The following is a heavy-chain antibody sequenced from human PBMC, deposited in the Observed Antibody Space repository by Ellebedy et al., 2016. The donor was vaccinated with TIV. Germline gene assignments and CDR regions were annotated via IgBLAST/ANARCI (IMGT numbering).Heavy chain of an antibody. D-gene: IGHD6-6*01. V-gene: IGHV3-30*04. CDR2: ISFDGNKK. CDR3: ARGGGGSGGSDSSFWNGGVTSYNDDYALDV. Sequence: PGGSLRLSCAASGFSFSNYGMNWVRQAPGKGLEWVTVISFDGNKKFYADSVKGRFTISRDNSKNPLYLQMNLLRPEDTAVYYCARGGGGSGGSDSSFWNGGVTSYNDDYALDVWGQGTTVTVSS. CDR1: GFSFSNYG. J-gene: IGHJ6*02.